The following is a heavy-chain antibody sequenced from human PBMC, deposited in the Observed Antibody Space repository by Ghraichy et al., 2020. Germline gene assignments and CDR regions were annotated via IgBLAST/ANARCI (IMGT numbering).Heavy chain of an antibody. CDR2: IYYSGST. Sequence: SQTLSLTCTVSGGSISSSSYYWGWIRQPPGKGLEWIGSIYYSGSTYYNPSLKSRVTISVDTSKNQFSLKLSSVTAADTAVYYCARHHLLLHSSSFEDKTAWFDPWGQGTLVTVSS. V-gene: IGHV4-39*01. CDR3: ARHHLLLHSSSFEDKTAWFDP. J-gene: IGHJ5*02. D-gene: IGHD6-13*01. CDR1: GGSISSSSYY.